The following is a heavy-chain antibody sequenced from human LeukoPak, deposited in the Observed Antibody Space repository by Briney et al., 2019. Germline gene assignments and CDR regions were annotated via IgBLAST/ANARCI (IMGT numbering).Heavy chain of an antibody. D-gene: IGHD3-3*01. CDR1: GFTFSSYM. J-gene: IGHJ4*02. CDR2: ISSSGSTI. V-gene: IGHV3-48*04. Sequence: GGSLRLSCAASGFTFSSYMMTWVRQAPGKGLEWVSYISSSGSTIYYADSVKGRFTISRDNAKNSLYLQMNSLRAEDTAVYYCARDLRGDFWSGYSGYWGQGTLVTVSS. CDR3: ARDLRGDFWSGYSGY.